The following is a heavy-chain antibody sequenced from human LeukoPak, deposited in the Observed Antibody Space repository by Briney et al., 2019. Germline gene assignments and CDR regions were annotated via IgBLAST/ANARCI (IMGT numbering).Heavy chain of an antibody. CDR3: AKDGCSGGYCYSDY. J-gene: IGHJ4*02. D-gene: IGHD2-15*01. Sequence: GGSLRLSCAASGFTFSNYAMTWVRQAPGKGLEWVSTINSGGSAYYADSVKGRFSISRDNSKNTLYLQMNSLSAEDTAFYYCAKDGCSGGYCYSDYWGQGTLVTVSS. CDR2: INSGGSA. CDR1: GFTFSNYA. V-gene: IGHV3-23*01.